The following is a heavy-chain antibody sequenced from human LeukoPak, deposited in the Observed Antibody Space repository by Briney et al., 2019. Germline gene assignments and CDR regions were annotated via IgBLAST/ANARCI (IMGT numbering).Heavy chain of an antibody. CDR3: ARDNLGSSWYDY. V-gene: IGHV3-53*01. CDR1: GFTVSSNY. J-gene: IGHJ4*02. Sequence: GGSLRLSCAASGFTVSSNYMSWVRQAPGKGLEWVSVIYSGGSTYYADSVKGRFTISRDNSKNTLYLQMNSLRAEDTAVYYYARDNLGSSWYDYWGQGTLVTVSS. CDR2: IYSGGST. D-gene: IGHD6-13*01.